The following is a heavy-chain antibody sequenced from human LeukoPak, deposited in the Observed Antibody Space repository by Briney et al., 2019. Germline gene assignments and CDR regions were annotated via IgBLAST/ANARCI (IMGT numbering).Heavy chain of an antibody. CDR3: AGDYGSGSYRFDY. V-gene: IGHV4-59*12. D-gene: IGHD3-10*01. Sequence: PSETLSLTCTVSSVSISSSYSWSWVRQPPGRGLEWLGYIYYSWRTIYNPSLKSRITISLDTSNNHFSLKLSSVTAADTAVYYCAGDYGSGSYRFDYWGQGTLVTVSS. CDR1: SVSISSSYS. J-gene: IGHJ4*02. CDR2: IYYSWRT.